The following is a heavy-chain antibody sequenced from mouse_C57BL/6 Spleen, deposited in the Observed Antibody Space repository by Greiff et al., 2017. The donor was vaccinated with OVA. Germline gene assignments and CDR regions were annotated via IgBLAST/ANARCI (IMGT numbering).Heavy chain of an antibody. Sequence: EVQLQQSGTVLARPGASVKMSCKTSGYTFTSYWLHWVKQRPGQGLEWIGAIYPGNSDTSYNQKFKGKAKLTAVTSASTAYMELSSLTNEDSAVYYCTGLAVVSFDYWGQGTTLTVSS. CDR3: TGLAVVSFDY. V-gene: IGHV1-5*01. CDR1: GYTFTSYW. J-gene: IGHJ2*01. D-gene: IGHD1-1*01. CDR2: IYPGNSDT.